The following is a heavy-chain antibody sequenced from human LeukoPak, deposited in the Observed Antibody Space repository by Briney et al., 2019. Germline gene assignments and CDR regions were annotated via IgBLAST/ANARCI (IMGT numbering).Heavy chain of an antibody. CDR3: ARDLPLSSRTYNWFDP. Sequence: ASVKVSCKASEYTFTSYYMHWVRQAPGQGLEWMGIINPSGGSTSYAQKFQGRVTMTRDTSTSTVCMELSSLRSEDTAVYYCARDLPLSSRTYNWFDPWGQGTLVTVSS. CDR2: INPSGGST. CDR1: EYTFTSYY. J-gene: IGHJ5*02. D-gene: IGHD2/OR15-2a*01. V-gene: IGHV1-46*01.